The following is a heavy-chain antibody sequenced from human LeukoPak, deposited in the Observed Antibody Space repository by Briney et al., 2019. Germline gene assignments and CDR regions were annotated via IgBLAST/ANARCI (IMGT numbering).Heavy chain of an antibody. V-gene: IGHV4-4*07. J-gene: IGHJ4*02. CDR3: ARGGTYGSGRNQHTTLDY. CDR2: IYTRGST. D-gene: IGHD3-10*01. Sequence: PSETLSLTCTVSGGSISNDYWSWIRQAAGKELEWIGRIYTRGSTNYNPSLKSRVTISLDKSKKQFSLNLNSVTAADTAVYSCARGGTYGSGRNQHTTLDYWGQGTLVTVSS. CDR1: GGSISNDY.